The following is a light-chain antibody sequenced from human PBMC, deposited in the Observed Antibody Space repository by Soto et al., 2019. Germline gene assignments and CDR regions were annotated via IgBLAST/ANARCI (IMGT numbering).Light chain of an antibody. Sequence: EIVLTQSPGTLSLSLGERATLSRRASQSVPNNFLAWYQQKPGQAPRLLIYVASSRATGIPDRFSGSGSGTDFTLTISRLEPEDSAVYLCQQYGRTPGTFGQGTKVEI. CDR3: QQYGRTPGT. J-gene: IGKJ1*01. CDR2: VAS. V-gene: IGKV3-20*01. CDR1: QSVPNNF.